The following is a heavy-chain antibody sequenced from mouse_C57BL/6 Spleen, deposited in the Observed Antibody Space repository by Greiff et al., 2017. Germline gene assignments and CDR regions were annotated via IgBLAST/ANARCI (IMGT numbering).Heavy chain of an antibody. D-gene: IGHD2-5*01. CDR1: GYTFTDYE. J-gene: IGHJ4*01. Sequence: VQLQQSGAELVRPGASVTLSCKASGYTFTDYEMHWVKQTPVHGLEWIGAIDPETGGTAYNQKFKGKAILTADKSSSTAYMELRSLTSEDSAVYYCTRTTGVYYSNLYAMDYWGQGTSVTVSS. CDR3: TRTTGVYYSNLYAMDY. V-gene: IGHV1-15*01. CDR2: IDPETGGT.